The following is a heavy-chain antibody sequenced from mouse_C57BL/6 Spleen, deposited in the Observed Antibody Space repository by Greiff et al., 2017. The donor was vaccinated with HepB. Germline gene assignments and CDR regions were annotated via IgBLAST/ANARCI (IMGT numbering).Heavy chain of an antibody. CDR2: INPNNGGT. CDR3: ARGAYDYDRYFDV. D-gene: IGHD2-4*01. V-gene: IGHV1-26*01. CDR1: GYTFTDYY. Sequence: EVQLQQSGPELVKPGASVKISCKASGYTFTDYYMNWVKQSHGKSLEWIGDINPNNGGTSYNQKFKGKATLTVDTSSSTAYMELRSLTSEDSAVYYCARGAYDYDRYFDVWGTGTTVTVSS. J-gene: IGHJ1*03.